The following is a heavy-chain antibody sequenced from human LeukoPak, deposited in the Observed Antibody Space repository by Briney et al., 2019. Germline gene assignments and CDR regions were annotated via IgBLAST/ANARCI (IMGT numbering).Heavy chain of an antibody. D-gene: IGHD2-21*01. CDR1: GGSISSYY. CDR3: AKGSGEVVIADEDY. J-gene: IGHJ4*02. V-gene: IGHV3-23*01. CDR2: ISGSGGST. Sequence: PSETLSLTCTVSGGSISSYYWSWVRQPPGKGVEWVSAISGSGGSTYYADSVKGRFTISRDNGKNTLYLQMNSLRAEDTAVYYCAKGSGEVVIADEDYWGQGTLVTVSS.